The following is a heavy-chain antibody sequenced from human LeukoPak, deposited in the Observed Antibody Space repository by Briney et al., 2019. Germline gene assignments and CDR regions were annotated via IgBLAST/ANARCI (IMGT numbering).Heavy chain of an antibody. CDR3: AKDRRGEYYGSGSFDY. D-gene: IGHD3-10*01. V-gene: IGHV3-23*01. CDR2: ISGAGGST. Sequence: GGSLRLSCAASGLTFNIYAMNWVRQAPGKGLEWVSTISGAGGSTYYADSAKGRFTISRDNSKNTLYLQMNSLRVEDTAVYYCAKDRRGEYYGSGSFDYWGQGTLVTVSS. CDR1: GLTFNIYA. J-gene: IGHJ4*02.